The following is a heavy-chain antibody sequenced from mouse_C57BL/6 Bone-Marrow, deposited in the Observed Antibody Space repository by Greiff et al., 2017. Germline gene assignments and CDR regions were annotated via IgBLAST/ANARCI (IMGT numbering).Heavy chain of an antibody. Sequence: QVQLQQPGAELVKPGASVKLSCKATGYTFTSYWMHWVKQRHGRGLAWIGRIEPKRGGTTSNEKFKSKATLTVEKPSSAAYMQLSSLTSEVSAVYYCARVDGYYGDYAMDYWGQGTSVTFSS. V-gene: IGHV1-72*01. J-gene: IGHJ4*01. CDR3: ARVDGYYGDYAMDY. D-gene: IGHD2-3*01. CDR2: IEPKRGGT. CDR1: GYTFTSYW.